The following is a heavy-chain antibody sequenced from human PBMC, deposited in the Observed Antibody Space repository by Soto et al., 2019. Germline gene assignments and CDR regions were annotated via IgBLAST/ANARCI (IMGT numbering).Heavy chain of an antibody. Sequence: ASVKVSCKASGYTFTSYAMHWVRQAPGQRLEWMGWINAGNGNTKYSQKFQGRVTITRDTSASTAYMELSSLRSEDTAVYYCAREESPYDYGSGSYHYWGQGTLVTVSS. J-gene: IGHJ4*02. CDR1: GYTFTSYA. D-gene: IGHD3-10*01. CDR2: INAGNGNT. V-gene: IGHV1-3*01. CDR3: AREESPYDYGSGSYHY.